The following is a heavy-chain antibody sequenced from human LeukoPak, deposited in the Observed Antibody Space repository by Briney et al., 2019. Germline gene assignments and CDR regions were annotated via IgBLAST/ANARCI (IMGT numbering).Heavy chain of an antibody. CDR1: GFTFSSYG. J-gene: IGHJ4*02. Sequence: PGGSLRLSCAASGFTFSSYGMHWVRQAPGKGLEWVAFIRYDGSNKYYADSVKARFTISRDNSKNTLYLQMNSLRAVDTAVYYCAKGGYCSSTSCYGSLSSFDYWGQGTLVTVSS. D-gene: IGHD2-2*01. CDR3: AKGGYCSSTSCYGSLSSFDY. V-gene: IGHV3-30*02. CDR2: IRYDGSNK.